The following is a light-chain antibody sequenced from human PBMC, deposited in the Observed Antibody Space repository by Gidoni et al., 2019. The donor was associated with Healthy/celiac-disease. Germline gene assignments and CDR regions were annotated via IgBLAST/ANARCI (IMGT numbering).Light chain of an antibody. CDR1: QSISSY. Sequence: DIQMTQSPSSLSASVGDRVTITCRASQSISSYLNWYQQKPVKAPKLLIYAASRLQSGVPSRFSGSGSGTDFTLTISSLQPEDFATYYCQQSYSTLLFGQGTKLEIK. CDR3: QQSYSTLL. V-gene: IGKV1-39*01. CDR2: AAS. J-gene: IGKJ2*01.